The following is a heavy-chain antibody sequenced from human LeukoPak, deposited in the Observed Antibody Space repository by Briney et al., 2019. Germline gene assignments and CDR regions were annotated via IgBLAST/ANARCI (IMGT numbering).Heavy chain of an antibody. D-gene: IGHD7-27*01. CDR3: ARDPAWGAIDY. J-gene: IGHJ4*02. Sequence: GGSLRLSCAVSGFSIRSSWMSWVRQTPGKGLEWVADMNEDGSATYYLDSAKGRFTVSRDNAKNSLYLQMSSLRAEDTAVYFCARDPAWGAIDYWGQGTLVTVSS. CDR1: GFSIRSSW. CDR2: MNEDGSAT. V-gene: IGHV3-7*01.